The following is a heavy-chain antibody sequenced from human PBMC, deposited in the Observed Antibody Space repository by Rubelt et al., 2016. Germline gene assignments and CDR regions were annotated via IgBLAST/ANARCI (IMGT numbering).Heavy chain of an antibody. J-gene: IGHJ5*02. CDR2: ISAYNGNT. CDR1: GYTLTSYG. V-gene: IGHV1-18*01. D-gene: IGHD6-13*01. CDR3: ASMYSSSWYRGWFDP. Sequence: QVQLVQSGAEVKKPGATVKVSCKASGYTLTSYGSSWVRQAPGQGLEWMGWISAYNGNTNYAQKLQGRVTMTPDKFTSTAYLELRSLRSDDTAVYYCASMYSSSWYRGWFDPWGQGTLVTVSS.